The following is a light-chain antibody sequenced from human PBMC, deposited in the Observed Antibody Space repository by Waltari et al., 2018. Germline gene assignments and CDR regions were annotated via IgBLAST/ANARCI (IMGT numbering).Light chain of an antibody. CDR1: QSVRSSF. J-gene: IGKJ2*01. V-gene: IGKV3-20*01. CDR3: QQYGTSPYT. CDR2: GAS. Sequence: EIVLTQSPGTLSLSPGERATLSCRASQSVRSSFLAWYQQKPGQAPRLLIHGASSRSSCIPDRFSGSGSETDFTLLINRLEPEDFAVYYCQQYGTSPYTFGQGTKLEIK.